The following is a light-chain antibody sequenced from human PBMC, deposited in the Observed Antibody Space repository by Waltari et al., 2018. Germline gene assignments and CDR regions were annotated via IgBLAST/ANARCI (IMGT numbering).Light chain of an antibody. CDR3: QQYAGSPIT. Sequence: EIVLTQSPGTLSLSPGERATLPCRATQSVSHNNLAWYEQKNGQAPGPLIYGASSRATGIPERFSGSGSGTDFTLSISRLEPEDYGVYYCQQYAGSPITFGGGTKVEI. CDR2: GAS. CDR1: QSVSHNN. V-gene: IGKV3-20*01. J-gene: IGKJ4*01.